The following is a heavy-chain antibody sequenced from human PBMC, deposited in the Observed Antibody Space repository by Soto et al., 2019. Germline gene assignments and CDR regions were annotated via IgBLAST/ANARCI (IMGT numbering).Heavy chain of an antibody. CDR1: GGSISSSSYY. CDR3: ARAISWGRYQPINWFDP. Sequence: ETLSLTCTVSGGSISSSSYYWGWILHPPGKGLEWIGSIHYSGSTYYNPSLKSRVTISVDTSKNQFSLKLSSVTAADTAIYYCARAISWGRYQPINWFDPWGQGTLVTVSS. D-gene: IGHD3-16*02. J-gene: IGHJ5*02. CDR2: IHYSGST. V-gene: IGHV4-39*01.